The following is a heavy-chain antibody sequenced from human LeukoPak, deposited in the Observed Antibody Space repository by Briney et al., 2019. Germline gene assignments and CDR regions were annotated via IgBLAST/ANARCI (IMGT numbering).Heavy chain of an antibody. CDR1: GFTFTSYV. D-gene: IGHD2-15*01. Sequence: GGSLRLSCAASGFTFTSYVMTWVRQAPGKGLEWVSTISGSGDYTDYADSVKGRFTVSRDNSKNMLYLQMNSLRAEDTAVYYCAKDRYCSGGSCYGLDYWGQGTLVTVSS. CDR3: AKDRYCSGGSCYGLDY. J-gene: IGHJ4*02. V-gene: IGHV3-23*01. CDR2: ISGSGDYT.